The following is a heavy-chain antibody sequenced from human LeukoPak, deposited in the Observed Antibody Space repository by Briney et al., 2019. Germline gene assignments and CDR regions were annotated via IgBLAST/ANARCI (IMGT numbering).Heavy chain of an antibody. CDR3: ARASLAYYDFWSGYYPYYYGMDV. D-gene: IGHD3-3*01. CDR2: INTNTWNP. Sequence: ASVKVSCKASGYTFTNYAINWVRQAPGQGLEWMGWINTNTWNPTYAQGFTGRFVFSSDTSVSTAYLQISSLKAEDTAVNYCARASLAYYDFWSGYYPYYYGMDVWGQGTTVTVSS. J-gene: IGHJ6*02. V-gene: IGHV7-4-1*02. CDR1: GYTFTNYA.